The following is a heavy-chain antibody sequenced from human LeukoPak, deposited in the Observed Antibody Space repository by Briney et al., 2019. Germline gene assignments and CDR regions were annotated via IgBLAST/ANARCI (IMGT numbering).Heavy chain of an antibody. CDR3: ARDSCSGSYCSVAFDI. CDR2: IYTSGST. J-gene: IGHJ3*02. D-gene: IGHD1-26*01. Sequence: SQTLSLTCTVSGGSISSGGYYGSWIRQPAGKGLEWIGRIYTSGSTNYNPSLKSRVTISVDTSKNQFSLKLSSVTAADTAVYYCARDSCSGSYCSVAFDIWGQGTMVTVSS. V-gene: IGHV4-61*02. CDR1: GGSISSGGYY.